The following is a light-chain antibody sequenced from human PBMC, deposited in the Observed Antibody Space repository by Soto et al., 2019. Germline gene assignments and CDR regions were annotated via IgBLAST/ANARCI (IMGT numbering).Light chain of an antibody. CDR3: QQYNNWPPGT. V-gene: IGKV3-15*01. CDR2: GAS. CDR1: QSVSSN. Sequence: EIVMTQSPATLSVSPGERATLSCRASQSVSSNLAWYQQKPGQAPRLLIYGASTRATGIPARFSGSGSGTEFTLTISSLQSEDFAVYYCQQYNNWPPGTFGPGTKVGIK. J-gene: IGKJ3*01.